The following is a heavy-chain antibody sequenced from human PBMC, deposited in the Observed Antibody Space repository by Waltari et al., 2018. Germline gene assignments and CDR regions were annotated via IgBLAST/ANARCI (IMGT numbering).Heavy chain of an antibody. J-gene: IGHJ4*02. V-gene: IGHV4-61*09. CDR1: GGSISSGSYY. D-gene: IGHD4-17*01. CDR2: IYTSGST. Sequence: QVQLQESGPGLVKPSQTLSPTCTVSGGSISSGSYYWSWIRQPAGKGLEWIGYIYTSGSTNYNPSLKSRVTISVDTSKNQFSLKLSSVTAADTAVYYCARDPDDYGDYVWSQGTLVTVSS. CDR3: ARDPDDYGDYV.